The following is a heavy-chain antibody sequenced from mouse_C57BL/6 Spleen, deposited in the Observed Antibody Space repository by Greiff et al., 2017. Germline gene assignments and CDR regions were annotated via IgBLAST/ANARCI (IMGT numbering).Heavy chain of an antibody. J-gene: IGHJ2*01. D-gene: IGHD4-1*01. CDR2: ISSGGSYT. Sequence: EVMLVESGGDLVKPGGSLKLSCAASGFTFSSYGMSWVRPTPDKRLEWVATISSGGSYTYYPDSVKGRFTISRDNAKNTLYLQMSSLKSEDTAMYYCARIGTDYYFDYWGQGTTLTVSS. CDR3: ARIGTDYYFDY. V-gene: IGHV5-6*02. CDR1: GFTFSSYG.